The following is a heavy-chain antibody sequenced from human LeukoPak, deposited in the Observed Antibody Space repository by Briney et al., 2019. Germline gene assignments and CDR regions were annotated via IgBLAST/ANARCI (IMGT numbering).Heavy chain of an antibody. CDR3: ARDRRWELLHAFDI. J-gene: IGHJ3*02. V-gene: IGHV4-59*01. D-gene: IGHD1-26*01. CDR2: MYYSGST. CDR1: GASISNYY. Sequence: PSETLSLTCTVSGASISNYYWSWIRQPPGKGLDWIAYMYYSGSTNYNPSLKSRVTISLDTSKNQFSLMLSSVTAADTAVYYCARDRRWELLHAFDIWGQGTMVTVSS.